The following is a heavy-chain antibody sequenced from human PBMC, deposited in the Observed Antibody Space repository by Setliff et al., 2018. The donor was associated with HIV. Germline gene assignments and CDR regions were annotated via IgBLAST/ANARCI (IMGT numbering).Heavy chain of an antibody. Sequence: PWASVKVSCKASGYTFTTYSIHWVRQAPGQSLEWMGWINVSKGDTKCSQELQDRITLTTDTSANTAYMELSSLRSDDTAVYFCARGALLAVFDFDHWGHGTLVTVSS. D-gene: IGHD2-21*01. J-gene: IGHJ4*01. CDR3: ARGALLAVFDFDH. V-gene: IGHV1-3*01. CDR2: INVSKGDT. CDR1: GYTFTTYS.